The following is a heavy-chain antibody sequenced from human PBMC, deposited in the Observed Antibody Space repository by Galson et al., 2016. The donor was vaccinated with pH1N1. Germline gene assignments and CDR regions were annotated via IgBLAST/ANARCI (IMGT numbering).Heavy chain of an antibody. J-gene: IGHJ4*02. CDR2: IYPGDSDA. Sequence: QSGAEVKKSGESLKISCKVSGYSFTTSWIGWVRQMPGKGLEWMGIIYPGDSDAIYSPSFEGQVTMSVDKSISTAYLQWTTLKASDTALYFCARHENHGSGSLDYWGQGTLVTGSS. CDR3: ARHENHGSGSLDY. V-gene: IGHV5-51*01. D-gene: IGHD3-10*01. CDR1: GYSFTTSW.